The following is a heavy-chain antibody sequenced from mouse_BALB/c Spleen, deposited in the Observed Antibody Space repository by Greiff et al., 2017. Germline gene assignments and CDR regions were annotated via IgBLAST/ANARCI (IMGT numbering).Heavy chain of an antibody. CDR3: TYGNYEFAY. CDR2: IYPGSGST. D-gene: IGHD2-1*01. V-gene: IGHV1S22*01. Sequence: LMQPGSELVRPGASVKLSCKASGYTFTSYWMHWVKQRPGQGLEWIGNIYPGSGSTNYDEKFKSKATLTVDTSSSTAYMQLSSLTSEDSAVYYCTYGNYEFAYWGQGTLVTVSA. CDR1: GYTFTSYW. J-gene: IGHJ3*01.